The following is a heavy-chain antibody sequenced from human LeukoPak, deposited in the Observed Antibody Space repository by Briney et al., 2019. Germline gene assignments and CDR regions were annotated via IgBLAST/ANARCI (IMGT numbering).Heavy chain of an antibody. CDR2: ISSSSNYI. J-gene: IGHJ4*02. D-gene: IGHD3-10*01. CDR1: GFTFSSYE. CDR3: ARDSSGSGSYFLDY. Sequence: GGSLRLSCAASGFTFSSYEMNWVRQAPGKGLEWVSSISSSSNYIYYADSVKGRFTISRDNAKNSLFLQMNSLRAEDTAVYYCARDSSGSGSYFLDYWGQGTLVTVSS. V-gene: IGHV3-21*01.